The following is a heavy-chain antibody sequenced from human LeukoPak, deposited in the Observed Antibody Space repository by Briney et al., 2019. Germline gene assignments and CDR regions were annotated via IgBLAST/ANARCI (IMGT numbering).Heavy chain of an antibody. V-gene: IGHV3-23*01. CDR1: GFTFSSYW. J-gene: IGHJ4*02. CDR2: ITWNGGTT. D-gene: IGHD6-6*01. Sequence: GGSLRLSCAASGFTFSSYWMNWVRQAPGKGLQWVSIITWNGGTTYYADSVKGRFTISRDNSKNTLYLQMNSLRAEDTAVYYCAKEARNSDYWGQGTLVTVSS. CDR3: AKEARNSDY.